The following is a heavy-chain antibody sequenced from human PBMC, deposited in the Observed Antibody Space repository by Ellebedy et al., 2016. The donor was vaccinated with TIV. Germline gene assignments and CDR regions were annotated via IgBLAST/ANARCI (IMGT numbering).Heavy chain of an antibody. V-gene: IGHV3-33*01. CDR2: IWYDGTDE. CDR3: ARDSRGRWTPFDH. D-gene: IGHD4-23*01. J-gene: IGHJ4*02. Sequence: PGGSLRLSCAASGFSFSSYGMHRVRQSPGKGLEWMAFIWYDGTDESYAESVEGRFSISRDNSKNTLYLHRKSLRAEDTAIYYCARDSRGRWTPFDHWGQGTVVAVSS. CDR1: GFSFSSYG.